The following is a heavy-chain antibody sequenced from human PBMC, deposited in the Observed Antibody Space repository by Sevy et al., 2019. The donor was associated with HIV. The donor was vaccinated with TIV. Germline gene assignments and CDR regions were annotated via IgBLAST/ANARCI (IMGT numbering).Heavy chain of an antibody. CDR1: GFTFSSYS. Sequence: GGSLRLSCAASGFTFSSYSMNWVRQAPGKGLEWVSSISSSSSYIYYADSVKGRFTISRDNAKNSLYLQMNSLRAEDTAVYYCARDFPLRPYRSSTSCYMGGMDVWGQGTTVTVSS. CDR2: ISSSSSYI. V-gene: IGHV3-21*01. J-gene: IGHJ6*02. D-gene: IGHD2-2*01. CDR3: ARDFPLRPYRSSTSCYMGGMDV.